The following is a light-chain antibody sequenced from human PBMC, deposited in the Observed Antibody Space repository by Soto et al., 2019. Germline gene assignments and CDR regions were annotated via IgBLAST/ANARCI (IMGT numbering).Light chain of an antibody. Sequence: QPVLTQPPSASGTPGQRVTISCSGSSSNIGSNYVYWYQQLPGTAPKLLIYSNNQRPSGVPDRFSGSKSGTSASLAISGLRSEDEADYYCAAWDDSLSGPLVVFGGGTQLTVL. J-gene: IGLJ2*01. CDR3: AAWDDSLSGPLVV. CDR1: SSNIGSNY. V-gene: IGLV1-47*02. CDR2: SNN.